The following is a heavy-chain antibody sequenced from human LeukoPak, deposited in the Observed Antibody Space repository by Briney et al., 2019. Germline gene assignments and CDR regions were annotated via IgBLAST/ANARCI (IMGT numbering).Heavy chain of an antibody. CDR2: IYYSGST. Sequence: PSETLSLTCTVSGGSISSYYWSWIRQPPGKGLEWIEYIYYSGSTNYNPSLKSRVTISVDTSKNQFSLKLSSVTAADTAVYYCARGLLLWFGELFPTHDAFDIWGQGTMVTVSS. CDR1: GGSISSYY. J-gene: IGHJ3*02. CDR3: ARGLLLWFGELFPTHDAFDI. D-gene: IGHD3-10*01. V-gene: IGHV4-59*01.